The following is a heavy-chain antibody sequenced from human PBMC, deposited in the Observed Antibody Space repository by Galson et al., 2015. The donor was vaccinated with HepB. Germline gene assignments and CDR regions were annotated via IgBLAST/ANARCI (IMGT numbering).Heavy chain of an antibody. V-gene: IGHV3-30-3*01. CDR1: GFTFSSYA. D-gene: IGHD5-18*01. J-gene: IGHJ4*02. CDR3: ARGGGTGILDY. Sequence: LRLSCAASGFTFSSYAMHWVRQAPGKGLEWVAVVSDDGSDEYYADSVKGRFTIYRDNSKNTVYLQMNNLRTEDTAVYYCARGGGTGILDYWGQGTLVTVSS. CDR2: VSDDGSDE.